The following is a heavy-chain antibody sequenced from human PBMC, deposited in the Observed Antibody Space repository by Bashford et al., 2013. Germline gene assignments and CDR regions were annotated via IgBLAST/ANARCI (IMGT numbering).Heavy chain of an antibody. Sequence: GGSLRLSCAASGFTFSTNAFNWVRQAPGKGLEWVSTIGSGYTTYYAESAEGRFTISRDNSRDTLYLQMSSLRVEDTAIYYCSVTRGVSGHWGQGTLVTVSS. V-gene: IGHV3-23*01. J-gene: IGHJ4*02. D-gene: IGHD4-11*01. CDR1: GFTFSTNA. CDR2: IGSGYTT. CDR3: SVTRGVSGH.